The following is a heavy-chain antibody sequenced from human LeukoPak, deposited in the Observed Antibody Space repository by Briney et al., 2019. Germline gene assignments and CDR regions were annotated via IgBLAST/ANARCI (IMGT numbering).Heavy chain of an antibody. Sequence: GESLKISCNGSGYIFTRYWIGWGRQRPGKGVVGIGIIFPGGSDTKYSPSFQGQVTSSVDKSINTAYLQWSSLQAADTAMFYCARRDGYNDLDYWGQGTLVTVSS. J-gene: IGHJ4*02. CDR3: ARRDGYNDLDY. D-gene: IGHD5-24*01. V-gene: IGHV5-51*01. CDR1: GYIFTRYW. CDR2: IFPGGSDT.